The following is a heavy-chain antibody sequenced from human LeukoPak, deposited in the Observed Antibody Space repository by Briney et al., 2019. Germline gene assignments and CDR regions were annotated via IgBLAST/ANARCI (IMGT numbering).Heavy chain of an antibody. Sequence: PGGSLRLSCAASGFTFSSCAMHWVRQAPGKGLEYVSAISSNGGSTYYANSVKGRFTISRDNSKNTLYLQMGSLRAEDMAVYYCARGLEFCSSTSCLDRYYYMDVWGKGTTVTVSS. CDR3: ARGLEFCSSTSCLDRYYYMDV. J-gene: IGHJ6*03. D-gene: IGHD2-2*01. V-gene: IGHV3-64*01. CDR1: GFTFSSCA. CDR2: ISSNGGST.